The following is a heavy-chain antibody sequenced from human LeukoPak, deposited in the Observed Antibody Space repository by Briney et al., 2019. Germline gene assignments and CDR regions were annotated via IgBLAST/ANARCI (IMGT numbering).Heavy chain of an antibody. CDR2: IYHSGST. CDR1: GYSISRGYY. V-gene: IGHV4-38-2*02. CDR3: ARARLLWFGEPNLNWFDP. D-gene: IGHD3-10*01. Sequence: PSETLSLTCTVSGYSISRGYYWGWIRQPPGKGLEWIGSIYHSGSTYYNPSLNSRVTISVDTSKNQFSLKLSSVTAADTAVYYCARARLLWFGEPNLNWFDPWGQGTLVTVSS. J-gene: IGHJ5*02.